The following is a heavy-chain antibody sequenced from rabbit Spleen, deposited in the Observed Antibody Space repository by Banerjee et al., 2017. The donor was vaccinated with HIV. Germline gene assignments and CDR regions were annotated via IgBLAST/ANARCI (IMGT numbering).Heavy chain of an antibody. D-gene: IGHD1-1*01. Sequence: QSLEESGGDLVKPGASLTLTCTASGVSFSTNHYMCWVRQAPGKGLEWIGCIFSTGGITWYASWAKGRFTISKTSSTTVTLQMTSLTDADTATYFCVKTSDYYSAFNLWGPGTLVTVS. CDR1: GVSFSTNHY. V-gene: IGHV1S40*01. CDR2: IFSTGGIT. J-gene: IGHJ4*01. CDR3: VKTSDYYSAFNL.